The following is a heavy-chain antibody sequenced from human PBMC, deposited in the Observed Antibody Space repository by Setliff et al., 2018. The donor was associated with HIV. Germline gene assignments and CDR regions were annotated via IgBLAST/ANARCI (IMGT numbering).Heavy chain of an antibody. CDR1: GASLSNYY. D-gene: IGHD3-9*01. CDR3: ARHEGYNDFLTGYFRYKWYDP. J-gene: IGHJ5*02. CDR2: MYTSGSA. Sequence: SETLSLTCTVSGASLSNYYWSWIRQSPGKGLEWIGYMYTSGSANFNPSLKSRATISLDTSKNQFSLKLSSVTAADTAVYYCARHEGYNDFLTGYFRYKWYDPWGQGTLVTAPQ. V-gene: IGHV4-59*08.